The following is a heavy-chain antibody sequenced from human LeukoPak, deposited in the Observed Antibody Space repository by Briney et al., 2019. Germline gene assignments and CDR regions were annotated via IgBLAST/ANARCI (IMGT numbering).Heavy chain of an antibody. D-gene: IGHD2-2*01. Sequence: SVKVSCKASGGTFSSYAISWVRQAPGQGPEWMGGIIPIFGTANYAQKFQGRVTITADESTSTAYMELSSLRSEDTAVYYCARGYCSSTSCSRANYGMDVWGKGTTVTVSS. CDR3: ARGYCSSTSCSRANYGMDV. CDR1: GGTFSSYA. CDR2: IIPIFGTA. J-gene: IGHJ6*04. V-gene: IGHV1-69*13.